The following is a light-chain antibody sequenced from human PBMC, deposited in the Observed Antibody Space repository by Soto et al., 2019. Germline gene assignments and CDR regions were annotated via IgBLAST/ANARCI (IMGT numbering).Light chain of an antibody. CDR1: SSNIGSNT. Sequence: QSVLTQPPSASGNPGQRVTISCSGSSSNIGSNTVNWYQQLPGTAPKLLIYSNNQRPSRVPDRFSGSKSGTSASLAISGLQSEDEADYYCAAWDDSLNVLNVFGTGTKLTVL. J-gene: IGLJ1*01. CDR3: AAWDDSLNVLNV. V-gene: IGLV1-44*01. CDR2: SNN.